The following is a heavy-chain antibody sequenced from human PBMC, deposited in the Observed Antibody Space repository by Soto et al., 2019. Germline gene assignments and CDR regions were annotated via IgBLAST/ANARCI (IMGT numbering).Heavy chain of an antibody. CDR3: ARRGSGSYCDY. CDR2: ISGRGDST. D-gene: IGHD6-19*01. CDR1: GFTFSTYV. J-gene: IGHJ4*02. V-gene: IGHV3-23*01. Sequence: EVQLLESGGGLVQPGGSLRLSCAASGFTFSTYVMRWVRQAPGKGLEWVSAISGRGDSTYYADSVKGRFTISRDNSKNTLYLQMNRLRAEATAVYYCARRGSGSYCDYWGQGTLVTVSS.